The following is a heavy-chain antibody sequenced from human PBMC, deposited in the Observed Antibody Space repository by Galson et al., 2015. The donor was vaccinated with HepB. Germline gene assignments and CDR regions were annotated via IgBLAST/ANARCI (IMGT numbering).Heavy chain of an antibody. D-gene: IGHD2-2*01. V-gene: IGHV3-23*01. CDR3: AKGNRKEIVAVPAAMSYYYYAMDV. J-gene: IGHJ6*02. CDR1: GLTFSLYG. Sequence: SLRLSCAASGLTFSLYGMSWARQAPGKGLEWVSLTSGSGGGAYYADSVKGRFTISRDNFKNTLYLQMNSLRDEDTAVYYCAKGNRKEIVAVPAAMSYYYYAMDVWGQGTTVTVSS. CDR2: TSGSGGGA.